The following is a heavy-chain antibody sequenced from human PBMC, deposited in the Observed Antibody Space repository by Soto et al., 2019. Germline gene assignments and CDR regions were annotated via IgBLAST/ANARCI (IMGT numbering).Heavy chain of an antibody. J-gene: IGHJ4*02. Sequence: GGSLRLSCVASGFTFSIYGMNWVRQGPGKGLEWLSSISKSGTTTYYADSVKGRFTISRDNSKNTLYLQMNSLRAEDTAIYYCVREGSSYYLDCWGQGTLVTVSS. D-gene: IGHD3-22*01. CDR3: VREGSSYYLDC. CDR1: GFTFSIYG. V-gene: IGHV3-48*01. CDR2: ISKSGTTT.